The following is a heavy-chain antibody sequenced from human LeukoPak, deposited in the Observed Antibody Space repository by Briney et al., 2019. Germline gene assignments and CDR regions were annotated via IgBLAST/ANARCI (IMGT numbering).Heavy chain of an antibody. J-gene: IGHJ4*02. CDR1: GFTVSSNY. D-gene: IGHD6-13*01. CDR2: IYSVGST. V-gene: IGHV3-53*01. Sequence: PGGSLRLSCAASGFTVSSNYMSWVRQAPGKGLEWVSVIYSVGSTYYADSVKGRYTISRDNSKNTLYLQMNRLRAEDTAVYYCARVDGYSSSWPHNYWGQGTLVTVSS. CDR3: ARVDGYSSSWPHNY.